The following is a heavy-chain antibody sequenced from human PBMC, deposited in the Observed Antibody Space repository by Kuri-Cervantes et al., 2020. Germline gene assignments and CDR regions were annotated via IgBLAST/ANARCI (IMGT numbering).Heavy chain of an antibody. CDR1: GYTFTSYA. V-gene: IGHV1-3*02. Sequence: ASVKVSCKASGYTFTSYAMQWVRQAPGQRLAWRGWSNAGNGNTKYSQEFQGRVTITRDTSASTAYMELNSLRVEDTAVYYCVRGFSFWSDYFDYWGQGALVTVSS. CDR3: VRGFSFWSDYFDY. J-gene: IGHJ4*02. CDR2: SNAGNGNT. D-gene: IGHD3-3*01.